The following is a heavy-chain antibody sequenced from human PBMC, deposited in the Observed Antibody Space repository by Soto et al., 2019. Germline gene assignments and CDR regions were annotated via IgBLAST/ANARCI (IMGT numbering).Heavy chain of an antibody. J-gene: IGHJ6*03. CDR1: GFTFSDHY. CDR3: ARTSHWGLLWFGEFRGPMGHDYMDV. Sequence: GGSLRLSCAASGFTFSDHYMDWVRQAPGKGLEWVGRTRNKANSYTTEYAASVKGRFTISRDDSKNSLYLQMNSLKTEDTAVYYCARTSHWGLLWFGEFRGPMGHDYMDVWGKGTTVTVSS. D-gene: IGHD3-10*01. V-gene: IGHV3-72*01. CDR2: TRNKANSYTT.